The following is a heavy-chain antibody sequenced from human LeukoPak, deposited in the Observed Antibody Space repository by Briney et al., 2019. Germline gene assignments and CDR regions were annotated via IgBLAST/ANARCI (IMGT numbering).Heavy chain of an antibody. CDR1: GGSISSYY. Sequence: SEALSLTCTVSGGSISSYYWSWIRQPPGKGLEWIGYISYSGSTNYNPSLKSRVTISVDTSKNQFSLKLRSVTAADTAVYYCARHGSDYSFDYWGQGTLVTVSS. V-gene: IGHV4-59*08. CDR2: ISYSGST. CDR3: ARHGSDYSFDY. J-gene: IGHJ4*02. D-gene: IGHD3-22*01.